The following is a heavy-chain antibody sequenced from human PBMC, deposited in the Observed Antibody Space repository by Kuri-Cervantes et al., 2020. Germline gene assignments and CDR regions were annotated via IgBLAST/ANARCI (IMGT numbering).Heavy chain of an antibody. Sequence: ASVKVSCKASGYTFTSYDINWVRQATGQGLEWMGWMNPNSGNTGYAQKFQGRVTMTRNTSISTAYMELRSLRSDDTAVHYCARAAADSSGAFDIWGQGTMVTVSS. V-gene: IGHV1-8*01. CDR2: MNPNSGNT. CDR3: ARAAADSSGAFDI. J-gene: IGHJ3*02. D-gene: IGHD3-22*01. CDR1: GYTFTSYD.